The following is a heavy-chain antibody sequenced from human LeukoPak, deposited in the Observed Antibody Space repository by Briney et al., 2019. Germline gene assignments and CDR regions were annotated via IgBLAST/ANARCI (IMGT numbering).Heavy chain of an antibody. CDR2: MNPNSGNT. D-gene: IGHD3-10*01. CDR3: ARGGVLWFGETNPFDY. Sequence: ASVKVSCKASGYTFTSYDINWVRQATGQGLEWMGWMNPNSGNTGYAQKFQGRVTMTRNTSISTAYMELSSLRSEDTAVYYCARGGVLWFGETNPFDYWGQGTLVTVSS. V-gene: IGHV1-8*01. J-gene: IGHJ4*02. CDR1: GYTFTSYD.